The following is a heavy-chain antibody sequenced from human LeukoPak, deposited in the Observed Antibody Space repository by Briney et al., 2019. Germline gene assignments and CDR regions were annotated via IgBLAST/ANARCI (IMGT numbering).Heavy chain of an antibody. D-gene: IGHD3-9*01. V-gene: IGHV1-2*02. Sequence: ASVKVSCKTPGYTFTDYYTHWLRQAPGQGPEWMGWVNPNSGGTNYAQKFQGRVTMTRDTSISTAYMELSGLRSDDTAIYYCARQDNILAPFDSWGQGTLVTVSS. CDR1: GYTFTDYY. CDR3: ARQDNILAPFDS. CDR2: VNPNSGGT. J-gene: IGHJ4*02.